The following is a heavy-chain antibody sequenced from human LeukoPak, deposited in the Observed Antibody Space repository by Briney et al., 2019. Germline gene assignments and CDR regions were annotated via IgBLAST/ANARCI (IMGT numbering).Heavy chain of an antibody. V-gene: IGHV4-59*08. D-gene: IGHD5-18*01. CDR2: VHDSGST. CDR3: ARLSGYSFLNWFDP. Sequence: SETPSLTCTVSGASISSYFWSWIRQPPGKGLEWIGNVHDSGSTNYNPSLKSRVTISVDTSKNQFSLRLSSVTAADTAVYYCARLSGYSFLNWFDPWGQGTLVTVSS. J-gene: IGHJ5*02. CDR1: GASISSYF.